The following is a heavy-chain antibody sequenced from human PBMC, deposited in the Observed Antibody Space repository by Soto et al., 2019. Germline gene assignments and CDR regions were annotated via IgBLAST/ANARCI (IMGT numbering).Heavy chain of an antibody. D-gene: IGHD3-9*01. CDR2: ISGSGDFT. V-gene: IGHV3-23*01. CDR1: GFTFSSNA. J-gene: IGHJ4*02. CDR3: AKTQTDILDY. Sequence: EVQLLDSGGGLVQPGGSLRLSCAASGFTFSSNAMSWVRQAPGKGLEWVSVISGSGDFTFYADSVKGRFTISRVNSKNTLYLQMNPLRAEDTAVYYCAKTQTDILDYWGQGTLVTVSS.